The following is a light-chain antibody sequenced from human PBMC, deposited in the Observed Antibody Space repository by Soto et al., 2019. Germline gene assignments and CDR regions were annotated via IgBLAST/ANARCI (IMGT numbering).Light chain of an antibody. Sequence: SYELTQPPSVSVSPGQTASITCSGDKLGDKSASWYQQKPGQSPVVVIYQNNKRPSGIPERFSGSNSGNTATLTISWTQAMDEADYYCQAWDTKVFGTGTKLTVL. V-gene: IGLV3-1*01. J-gene: IGLJ1*01. CDR2: QNN. CDR3: QAWDTKV. CDR1: KLGDKS.